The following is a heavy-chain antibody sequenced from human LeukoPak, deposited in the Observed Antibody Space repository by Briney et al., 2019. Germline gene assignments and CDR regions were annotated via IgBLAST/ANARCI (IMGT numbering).Heavy chain of an antibody. CDR1: GGSISSRY. J-gene: IGHJ1*01. V-gene: IGHV4-59*11. CDR3: ANWNPAAEYFQH. Sequence: SSETLSLICTVSGGSISSRYWSWIRQPPGKGLEWIGYIYYSGSTNYNPALKSRVTISVDTSKNQYSLKLSSVTAADTAVYYCANWNPAAEYFQHWGQGTLVTVSS. CDR2: IYYSGST. D-gene: IGHD1-1*01.